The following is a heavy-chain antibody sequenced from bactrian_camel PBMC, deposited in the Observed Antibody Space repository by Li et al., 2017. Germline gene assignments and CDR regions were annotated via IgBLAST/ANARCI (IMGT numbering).Heavy chain of an antibody. CDR2: ITSCGGTP. CDR1: GFTFSTYY. V-gene: IGHV3S40*01. D-gene: IGHD5*01. Sequence: VQLVESGGGLVQPGGSLRLACVAPGFTFSTYYINWVRQAPGKGLEWVSLITSCGGTPLHADSVKGRFTISGDNAKNTVYLGMSSLKPEDSGMYFCAAHYVTTGCPTLTRGAFRDWGQGTQVTVS. J-gene: IGHJ4*01. CDR3: AAHYVTTGCPTLTRGAFRD.